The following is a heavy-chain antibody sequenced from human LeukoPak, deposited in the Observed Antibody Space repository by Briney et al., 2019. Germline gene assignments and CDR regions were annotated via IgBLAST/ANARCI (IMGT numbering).Heavy chain of an antibody. J-gene: IGHJ6*02. Sequence: GGSLRLSCAASGFTFSSYGMHWVRQAPGKGLEWVAVISYDGSNKYYADSVKGRFTISRDNSKNTLYLQMNSLRAEDTAVYYCAKDRGTATYYYHGMDVWGQGTTVTVSS. CDR1: GFTFSSYG. CDR2: ISYDGSNK. D-gene: IGHD1-1*01. CDR3: AKDRGTATYYYHGMDV. V-gene: IGHV3-30*18.